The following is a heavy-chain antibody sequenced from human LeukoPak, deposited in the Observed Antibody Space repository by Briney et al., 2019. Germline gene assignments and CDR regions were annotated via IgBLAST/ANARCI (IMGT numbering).Heavy chain of an antibody. CDR1: GYTFTSYY. V-gene: IGHV1-18*04. Sequence: ASVKVSCKASGYTFTSYYMHWVRQAPGQGLEWMGWISGYNGNTNYAQKVQGRVTMTTDTSTSTAYMELRSLRSDDTAVYYCARVETMVRGGYDYYYYGMDVWGKGTTVTVSA. CDR2: ISGYNGNT. CDR3: ARVETMVRGGYDYYYYGMDV. J-gene: IGHJ6*04. D-gene: IGHD3-10*01.